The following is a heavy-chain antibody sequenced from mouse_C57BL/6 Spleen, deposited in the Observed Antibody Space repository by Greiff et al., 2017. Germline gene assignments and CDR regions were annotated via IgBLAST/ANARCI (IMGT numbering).Heavy chain of an antibody. D-gene: IGHD2-3*01. J-gene: IGHJ2*01. Sequence: EVMLVESGGGLVKPGGSLKLSCAASGFTFSDYGMHWVRQAPEKGLEWVAYISSGSSTIYYADTAKGRFTISRDNAKNTLFLQMTSLRSEDTAMYYCARRSYDGYVDYWGQGTTLTVSS. CDR2: ISSGSSTI. CDR1: GFTFSDYG. V-gene: IGHV5-17*01. CDR3: ARRSYDGYVDY.